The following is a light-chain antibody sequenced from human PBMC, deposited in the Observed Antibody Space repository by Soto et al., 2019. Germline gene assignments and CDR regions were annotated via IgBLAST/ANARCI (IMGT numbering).Light chain of an antibody. V-gene: IGKV1-39*01. CDR1: QSISSY. Sequence: DIQMPQSPSSLSASVGDRVTITCRASQSISSYLNWYQQKPGKAPKLLIYAASSLQSGVPSRFSGSGSGTDFTLTISSQQPEDFATYYCQQSYSTPLTFGGGTKVEIK. J-gene: IGKJ4*01. CDR2: AAS. CDR3: QQSYSTPLT.